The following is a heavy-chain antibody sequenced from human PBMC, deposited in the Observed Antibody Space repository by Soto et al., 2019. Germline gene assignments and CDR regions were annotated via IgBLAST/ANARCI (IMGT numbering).Heavy chain of an antibody. CDR1: GGSISSGRFY. D-gene: IGHD3-9*01. J-gene: IGHJ4*02. Sequence: QVQLQESGPGLVKPSQTLTLTCTVSGGSISSGRFYWSWIRQHPGKGLEWIGHISDSGSSYYNPSLESRVTISVDTSKNQFSLKLSAVTAADTAVYFCARTTFCDGFTAYYSLFDYWGQGTRVTVSS. V-gene: IGHV4-31*03. CDR2: ISDSGSS. CDR3: ARTTFCDGFTAYYSLFDY.